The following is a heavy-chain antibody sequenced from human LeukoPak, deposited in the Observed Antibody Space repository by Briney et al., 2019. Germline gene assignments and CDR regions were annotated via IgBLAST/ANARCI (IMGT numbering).Heavy chain of an antibody. Sequence: SETLSLTCAVYGGSFSGYYWSWIRQPPGKGLEWIGEINHSGSTNYNPSLKSRVTISVDTSKNQFSLKLSSVTAADTAVYYCARGYIAARMGLDYWGQGTLVTVSS. V-gene: IGHV4-34*01. J-gene: IGHJ4*02. D-gene: IGHD6-6*01. CDR2: INHSGST. CDR1: GGSFSGYY. CDR3: ARGYIAARMGLDY.